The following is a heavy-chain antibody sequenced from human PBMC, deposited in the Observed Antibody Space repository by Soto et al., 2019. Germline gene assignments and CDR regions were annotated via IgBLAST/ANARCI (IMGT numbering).Heavy chain of an antibody. Sequence: GEFLDISCKVPGKTFINHLIGRGRQVSGKGLAWMGIIYPDDSDARYSPSFAGQVTISVDKSITIAYLHWSSLEASDSAMYYCARQGDMAATPADAFDIWGQGTMVHVSS. D-gene: IGHD6-19*01. CDR3: ARQGDMAATPADAFDI. J-gene: IGHJ3*02. CDR1: GKTFINHL. V-gene: IGHV5-51*01. CDR2: IYPDDSDA.